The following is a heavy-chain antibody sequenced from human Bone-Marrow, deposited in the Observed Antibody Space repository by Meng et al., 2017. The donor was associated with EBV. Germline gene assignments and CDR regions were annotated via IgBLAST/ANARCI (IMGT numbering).Heavy chain of an antibody. D-gene: IGHD2-15*01. J-gene: IGHJ1*01. Sequence: QFALVHAGDRVKKPGAAVKVSCKASGYTFTSYGISWVRQAPGQGLEWMGWISAYNVNTNYAQKLQGRVTMTTDTSTSTTYMELRSLRSDDTAVYYCAREVEYFQHWGQGTLVTVSS. CDR1: GYTFTSYG. V-gene: IGHV1-18*01. CDR3: AREVEYFQH. CDR2: ISAYNVNT.